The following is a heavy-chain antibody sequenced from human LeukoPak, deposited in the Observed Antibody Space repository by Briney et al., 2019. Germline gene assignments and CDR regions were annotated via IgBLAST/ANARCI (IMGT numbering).Heavy chain of an antibody. V-gene: IGHV3-7*01. D-gene: IGHD2-21*01. J-gene: IGHJ6*02. CDR2: INQDGSEK. Sequence: GGSLRLSCAASGFTFSSYWMGWVRQAPGKGLEWLANINQDGSEKFYVDSVKGRFTISRDNAENSPYLQVNSLRAEDTAVYYCAGYCGGDCYGMDVWGQGTTVTVSS. CDR1: GFTFSSYW. CDR3: AGYCGGDCYGMDV.